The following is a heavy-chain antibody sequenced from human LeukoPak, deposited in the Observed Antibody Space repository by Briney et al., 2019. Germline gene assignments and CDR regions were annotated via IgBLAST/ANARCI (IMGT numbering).Heavy chain of an antibody. J-gene: IGHJ6*02. CDR2: IGSDNQP. CDR1: GFTFSAYA. D-gene: IGHD3-10*02. CDR3: ARGLHYYVAMDV. V-gene: IGHV3-23*05. Sequence: PGRSLRPSCEAAGFTFSAYAITWVRQAPGKGLEWVSSIGSDNQPHYSESVKRRFAISRDNSKSMLFLQLISLRAEDTALYYCARGLHYYVAMDVWGQGTTVTVSS.